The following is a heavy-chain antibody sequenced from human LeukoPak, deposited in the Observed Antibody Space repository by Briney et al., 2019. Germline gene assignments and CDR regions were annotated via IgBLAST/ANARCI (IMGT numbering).Heavy chain of an antibody. CDR2: IKQGGSEK. Sequence: PGGSLRLSCAASGFTFSSYWMSWVRQAPGKGLEWVANIKQGGSEKYYVDSVKGRFTISRDNAKNSLYLQMNSLRAEDTAVYYCARVGRFLEWLVLDYWGQGTLVTVSS. D-gene: IGHD3-3*01. CDR3: ARVGRFLEWLVLDY. J-gene: IGHJ4*02. V-gene: IGHV3-7*01. CDR1: GFTFSSYW.